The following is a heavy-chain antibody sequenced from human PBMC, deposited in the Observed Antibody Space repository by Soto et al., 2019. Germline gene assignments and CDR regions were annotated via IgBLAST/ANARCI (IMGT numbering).Heavy chain of an antibody. CDR2: IDPSDSYT. Sequence: GESLKISCRGSGYSFTSYWISWVRQMPGKGLEWMGRIDPSDSYTNYSPSFQGHVTISADKSISTAYLQWSSLKASDTAMYYCARLGYCSGGSCYVPGLDYYGMDVWGQGTTVTVSS. CDR3: ARLGYCSGGSCYVPGLDYYGMDV. J-gene: IGHJ6*02. CDR1: GYSFTSYW. D-gene: IGHD2-15*01. V-gene: IGHV5-10-1*01.